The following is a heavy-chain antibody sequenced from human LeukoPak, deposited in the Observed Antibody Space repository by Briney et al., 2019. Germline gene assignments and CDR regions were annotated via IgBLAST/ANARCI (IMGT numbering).Heavy chain of an antibody. CDR3: ARLSVIVGAALEYYYYYMDV. CDR1: GGSISSGSYY. J-gene: IGHJ6*03. Sequence: SETLSLTSTVSGGSISSGSYYWSWIRQPAGKGLEWIGRIYTSGSTNYNPSLKSRVTISADKSKNQVSLKLTSVTAADTAVYYCARLSVIVGAALEYYYYYMDVWGQGTTVTVSS. CDR2: IYTSGST. V-gene: IGHV4-61*02. D-gene: IGHD1-26*01.